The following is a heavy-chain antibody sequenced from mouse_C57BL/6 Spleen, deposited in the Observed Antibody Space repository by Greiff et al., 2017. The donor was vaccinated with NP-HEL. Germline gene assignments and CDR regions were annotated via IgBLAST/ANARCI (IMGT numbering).Heavy chain of an antibody. V-gene: IGHV1-61*01. D-gene: IGHD2-10*01. J-gene: IGHJ3*01. Sequence: QVQLKQPGAELVRPGSSVKLSCKASGYTFTSYWMDWVKQRPGQGLEWIGNIYPSDSETHYNQKFKDKATLTVDKSSSTAYMQLSSLTSEDAAVYYCARGLLTAFAYWGQGTLVTVSA. CDR1: GYTFTSYW. CDR2: IYPSDSET. CDR3: ARGLLTAFAY.